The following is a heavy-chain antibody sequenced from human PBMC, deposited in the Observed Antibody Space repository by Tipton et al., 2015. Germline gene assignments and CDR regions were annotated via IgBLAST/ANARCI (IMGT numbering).Heavy chain of an antibody. D-gene: IGHD1-7*01. Sequence: SLRLSCAASGFTFSSYAMSWVRQAPGKGLEWVSAISGYGGSGGRTYYADSVKGRFTISKDISNETLYLQMNSLRPEDTAVYYCAKGHDISGTSCDSWGQGTLVTVSS. J-gene: IGHJ4*02. V-gene: IGHV3-23*01. CDR2: ISGYGGSGGRT. CDR1: GFTFSSYA. CDR3: AKGHDISGTSCDS.